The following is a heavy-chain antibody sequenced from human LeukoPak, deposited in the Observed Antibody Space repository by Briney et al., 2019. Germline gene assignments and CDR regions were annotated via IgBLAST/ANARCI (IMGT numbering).Heavy chain of an antibody. D-gene: IGHD5-24*01. CDR3: ARGWLQLLYYFDY. CDR1: GFTFSDYY. Sequence: PGGSLRLSCAASGFTFSDYYMSWIRQAPGKGLEWVSYISSSSSYTNYADSVKGRFTISRDNAKNSLYLQMNSLRAEDTAVYYCARGWLQLLYYFDYWGQGTLVTVSS. J-gene: IGHJ4*02. CDR2: ISSSSSYT. V-gene: IGHV3-11*06.